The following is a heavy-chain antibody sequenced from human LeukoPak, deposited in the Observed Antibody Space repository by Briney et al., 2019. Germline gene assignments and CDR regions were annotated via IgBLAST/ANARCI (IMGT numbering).Heavy chain of an antibody. CDR3: ARGLVAGFDY. J-gene: IGHJ4*02. D-gene: IGHD6-6*01. Sequence: SETLSLTCTVAGGSISSYYWSWIRQPPGKGLEWIGYIYYSGSTNYNPSLKSRVTISVDTSKNQFSLKLSSVTAADTAVYYCARGLVAGFDYWGQGTLVTVSS. CDR2: IYYSGST. CDR1: GGSISSYY. V-gene: IGHV4-59*01.